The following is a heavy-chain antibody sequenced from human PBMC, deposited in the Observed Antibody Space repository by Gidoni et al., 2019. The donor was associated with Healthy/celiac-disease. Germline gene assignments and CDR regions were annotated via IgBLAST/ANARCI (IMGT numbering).Heavy chain of an antibody. CDR2: IIPILGIA. D-gene: IGHD3-16*01. Sequence: QVQLVQSGAEVKKPGSSVKVSCKASGGTFRSYAISWVRQAPGQGLEWMGRIIPILGIANYAQKFQGRVTITADKSTSTAYMELSSLRSEDTAVYYCASQWGIHHKLGWFDPWGQGTLVTVSS. J-gene: IGHJ5*02. CDR1: GGTFRSYA. CDR3: ASQWGIHHKLGWFDP. V-gene: IGHV1-69*04.